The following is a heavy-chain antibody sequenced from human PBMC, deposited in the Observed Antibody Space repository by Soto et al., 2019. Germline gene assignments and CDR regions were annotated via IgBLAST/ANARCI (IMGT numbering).Heavy chain of an antibody. Sequence: ESPKISCKGSGYSFTRYWIGWVRQMPGPGLEWMGIIYPGDSDTRYSPSFQGRVTISADKSISTAYLQWSSLKASDTDMYYCGWLISAMTVCALDVWGQGTTVT. CDR3: GWLISAMTVCALDV. V-gene: IGHV5-51*01. D-gene: IGHD6-19*01. CDR1: GYSFTRYW. J-gene: IGHJ6*02. CDR2: IYPGDSDT.